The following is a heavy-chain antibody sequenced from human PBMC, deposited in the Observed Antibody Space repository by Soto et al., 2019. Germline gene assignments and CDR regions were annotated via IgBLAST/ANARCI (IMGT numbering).Heavy chain of an antibody. CDR1: GGSISSYY. D-gene: IGHD2-2*01. Sequence: SETLSLTCAVSGGSISSYYWSWIRQPPGKGLEWIGYIYYSGSTNYKSSLKSLVTISVDTSKNQFSLKLSSVTAADTAVYYCARVSWGTGYDWGQGTLVTVSS. CDR3: ARVSWGTGYD. CDR2: IYYSGST. J-gene: IGHJ4*02. V-gene: IGHV4-59*01.